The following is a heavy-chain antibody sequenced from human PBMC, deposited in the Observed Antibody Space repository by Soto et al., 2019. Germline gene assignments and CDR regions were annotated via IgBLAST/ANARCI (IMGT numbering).Heavy chain of an antibody. V-gene: IGHV4-34*01. CDR3: ANDVSYYDKYCASVW. Sequence: ASETLSLTCTVYGGSISSYYWSWIRQPPGKGLEWIGGINHSGSTSYNPSLESRVTISVDTSKNQFSLKLSSVTAADTAVYYCANDVSYYDKYCASVWWGQGTLVTVSS. CDR1: GGSISSYY. D-gene: IGHD3-22*01. J-gene: IGHJ4*02. CDR2: INHSGST.